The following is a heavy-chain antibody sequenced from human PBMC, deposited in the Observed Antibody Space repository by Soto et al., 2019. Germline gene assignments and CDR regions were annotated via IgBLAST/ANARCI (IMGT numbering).Heavy chain of an antibody. J-gene: IGHJ4*02. CDR3: ARGGYFDSSNYLAY. Sequence: QVQLVQSGAEVKQPGASVKVSCKASGYTFTSYGINWVRQAPGRGLEWMGWTNPGNGNTKYPQQFQGRVIIDRDTSASTAYMELSSLRSEDTAVYYCARGGYFDSSNYLAYWGLGALVTVSS. CDR2: TNPGNGNT. CDR1: GYTFTSYG. D-gene: IGHD3-22*01. V-gene: IGHV1-3*01.